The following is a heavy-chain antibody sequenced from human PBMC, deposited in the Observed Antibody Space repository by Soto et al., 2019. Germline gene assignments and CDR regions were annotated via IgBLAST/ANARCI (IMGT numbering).Heavy chain of an antibody. CDR1: GDSIRSYY. CDR2: IYYSGST. V-gene: IGHV4-59*01. CDR3: ARAYGGFDNGLDV. J-gene: IGHJ6*02. Sequence: PSETLSLTCTVSGDSIRSYYWTWIRQPPGKGLELIGYIYYSGSTRYNPSLKSRVTISVDMSKNQFSLKLSSVIAADTAVYYCARAYGGFDNGLDVWGQGTAVTVPS. D-gene: IGHD5-12*01.